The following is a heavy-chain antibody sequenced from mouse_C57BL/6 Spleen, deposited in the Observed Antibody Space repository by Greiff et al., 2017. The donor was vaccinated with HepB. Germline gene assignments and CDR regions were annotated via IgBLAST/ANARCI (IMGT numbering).Heavy chain of an antibody. V-gene: IGHV10-1*01. CDR1: GFSFNTYA. Sequence: EVQRVESGGGLVQPKGSLKLSCAASGFSFNTYAMNWVRQAPGKGLEWVARIRSKSNNYATYYADSVKDRFTISRDDSESRLYLQMNNLKTEDTAMYYCVSDDGYYWFAYWGKGTLVTVSA. CDR2: IRSKSNNYAT. J-gene: IGHJ3*01. D-gene: IGHD2-3*01. CDR3: VSDDGYYWFAY.